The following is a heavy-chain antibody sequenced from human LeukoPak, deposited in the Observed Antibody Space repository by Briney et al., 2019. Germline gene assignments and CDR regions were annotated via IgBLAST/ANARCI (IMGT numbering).Heavy chain of an antibody. V-gene: IGHV1-2*02. Sequence: GASVKVSCKASGYTFIGYYMHWVRQAPGQRVEWMGWINPNSGGTNYAQKFQGRVTMTRDTSISTAYMELSRLRSDDTAVYYCARVAYYYGSGSYFYWGQGTLVTVSS. D-gene: IGHD3-10*01. J-gene: IGHJ4*02. CDR3: ARVAYYYGSGSYFY. CDR1: GYTFIGYY. CDR2: INPNSGGT.